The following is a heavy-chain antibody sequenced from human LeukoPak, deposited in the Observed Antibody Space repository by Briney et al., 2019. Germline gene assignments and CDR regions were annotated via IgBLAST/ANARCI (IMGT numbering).Heavy chain of an antibody. V-gene: IGHV4-34*01. D-gene: IGHD3-3*01. CDR2: INHSGST. CDR3: ARDRNHYDFWSGYGNWFDP. CDR1: GGSFSGYY. J-gene: IGHJ5*02. Sequence: PSETLSLTCAVYGGSFSGYYWSWIRQLPGKGLEWIGEINHSGSTNYNPSLKSRVTISVDTSKNQFSLKLSSVTAADTAVYYCARDRNHYDFWSGYGNWFDPWGQGTLVTVSS.